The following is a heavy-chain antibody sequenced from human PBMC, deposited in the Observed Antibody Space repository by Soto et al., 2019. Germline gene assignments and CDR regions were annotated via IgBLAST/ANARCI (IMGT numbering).Heavy chain of an antibody. V-gene: IGHV3-30-3*01. CDR3: ARAPRVLLRYFDWLLTPFDY. CDR2: ISYDGSNK. D-gene: IGHD3-9*01. CDR1: GFTFSSYA. Sequence: GGSLRLSCAASGFTFSSYAMHWVRRAPGKGLEWVAVISYDGSNKYYADSVKGRFTISRDNSKNTLYLQMNSLRAEDTAVYYCARAPRVLLRYFDWLLTPFDYWGQGTLVTVSS. J-gene: IGHJ4*02.